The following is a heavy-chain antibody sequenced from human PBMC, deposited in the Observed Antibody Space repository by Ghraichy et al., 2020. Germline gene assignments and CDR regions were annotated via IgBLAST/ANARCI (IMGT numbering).Heavy chain of an antibody. CDR3: ARGVLDAATGKREFDP. CDR2: INHRGST. V-gene: IGHV4-34*01. J-gene: IGHJ5*02. Sequence: SETLSLTCALYDRSFRNYYWTWIRQSPGKGLEWIGEINHRGSTSYNPSLENRVTFSIDTPKNEFSLELRSVTAMDTAIYFCARGVLDAATGKREFDPWGQGTLVTVSS. CDR1: DRSFRNYY. D-gene: IGHD3-3*01.